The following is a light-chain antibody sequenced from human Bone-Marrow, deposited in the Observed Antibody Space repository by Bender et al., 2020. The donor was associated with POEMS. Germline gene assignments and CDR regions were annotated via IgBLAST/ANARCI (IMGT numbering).Light chain of an antibody. J-gene: IGLJ2*01. CDR3: ATWDDSRGIVV. CDR1: SSNIVTNP. Sequence: QSVLTQPPSASGTPGQRVIISCSGSSSNIVTNPVNWYQHLPGTAPKVLIYNTNQRPSGVPDRFSGSKSGTSASLAISGLRPEDEADYLCATWDDSRGIVVFGGGTSLTVL. CDR2: NTN. V-gene: IGLV1-47*02.